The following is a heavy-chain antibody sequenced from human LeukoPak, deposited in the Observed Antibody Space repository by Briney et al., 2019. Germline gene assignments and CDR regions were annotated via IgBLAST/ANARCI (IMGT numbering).Heavy chain of an antibody. V-gene: IGHV4-34*01. CDR1: GGSFSGYY. CDR3: AREVEMATSTEFQNFDY. Sequence: SETLSLTCAVYGGSFSGYYWSWIRQPPGKGLEWIGEINHSGSTNYNPSLKSRVTISVDTSKNQFSLKPSSVTAADTAVYYCAREVEMATSTEFQNFDYWGQGTLVTVSS. D-gene: IGHD5-24*01. J-gene: IGHJ4*02. CDR2: INHSGST.